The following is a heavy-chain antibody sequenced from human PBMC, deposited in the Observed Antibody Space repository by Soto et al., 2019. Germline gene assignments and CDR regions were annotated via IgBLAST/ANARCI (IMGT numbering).Heavy chain of an antibody. CDR2: ISAYNGNT. CDR1: GYTFTSYG. J-gene: IGHJ3*02. Sequence: ASVKVSCKASGYTFTSYGISWVRQAPGQGLEWMGWISAYNGNTNYAQKLQGRVTMTTDTSTSTAYMELRSLRSDDTAVYYCAIVGVTMIVVYAFDIRGQGTMVTVSS. V-gene: IGHV1-18*01. D-gene: IGHD3-22*01. CDR3: AIVGVTMIVVYAFDI.